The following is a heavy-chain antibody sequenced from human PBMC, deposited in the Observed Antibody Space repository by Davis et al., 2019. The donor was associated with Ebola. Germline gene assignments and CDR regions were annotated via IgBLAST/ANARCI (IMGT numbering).Heavy chain of an antibody. J-gene: IGHJ5*02. Sequence: MPSETLSLTCTVSGGSISSGGYYWSWIRQHPGKGLEWIGYIYYSGSTYYNPSLKSRVTISVDTSKNQFSLKLSSVTAADTAVYYCARELRNWFDPWGQGTLVTVSS. CDR3: ARELRNWFDP. CDR2: IYYSGST. V-gene: IGHV4-31*03. D-gene: IGHD4-17*01. CDR1: GGSISSGGYY.